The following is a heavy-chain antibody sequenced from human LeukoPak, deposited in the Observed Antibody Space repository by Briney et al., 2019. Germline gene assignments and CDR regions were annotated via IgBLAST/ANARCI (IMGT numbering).Heavy chain of an antibody. J-gene: IGHJ4*02. CDR1: GFTFSSYG. Sequence: GGSLRLSCAASGFTFSSYGMHWVRQAPGKGLEWLAFIRYDGSNKYYADSVKGRFTISRDNSKNTLYLQMNSLRAEDTAVYYCAKENCSSTSCYIDYWGQGTLVTVSS. CDR2: IRYDGSNK. CDR3: AKENCSSTSCYIDY. V-gene: IGHV3-30*02. D-gene: IGHD2-2*01.